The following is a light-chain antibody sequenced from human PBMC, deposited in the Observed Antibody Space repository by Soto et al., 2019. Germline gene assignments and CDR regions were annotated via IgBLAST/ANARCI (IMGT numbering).Light chain of an antibody. CDR2: GAP. Sequence: IVMTQSPATLSVSPGQRATLSCRASQSISSNLAWYQQRPGQAPRLLIYGAPTRATGVPARFSGSGSGTDFVLTISSLQSEDFAIYYCQQYNKWPLFTFGPGTRVDI. CDR1: QSISSN. J-gene: IGKJ3*01. CDR3: QQYNKWPLFT. V-gene: IGKV3-15*01.